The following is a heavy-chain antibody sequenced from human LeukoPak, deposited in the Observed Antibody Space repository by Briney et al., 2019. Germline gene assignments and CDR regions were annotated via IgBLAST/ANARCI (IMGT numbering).Heavy chain of an antibody. J-gene: IGHJ4*02. D-gene: IGHD3-10*01. V-gene: IGHV4-4*07. CDR2: IYTSGST. CDR3: ARGAPPITMVRGVITYFDY. CDR1: GGSISSYY. Sequence: PSETLSLTCTVSGGSISSYYWSWIRQPAGKGLEWIGRIYTSGSTNYNPSLKSRVTMSVDMSKNQFSLKLSSVTAADTAVYYCARGAPPITMVRGVITYFDYWGQGTLVTVSS.